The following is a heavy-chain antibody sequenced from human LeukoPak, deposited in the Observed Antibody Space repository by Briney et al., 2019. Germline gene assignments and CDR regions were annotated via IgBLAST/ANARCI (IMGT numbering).Heavy chain of an antibody. CDR1: GDSISSYY. J-gene: IGHJ3*02. V-gene: IGHV4-59*01. CDR2: IYNSGST. Sequence: SSETLSLTCTVSGDSISSYYWRWIRQPPGKGLEWIGYIYNSGSTSNNLSLKSRVTILLDKSKNQNSLKLTSVTPADTAIYYCARDSKXXXTIXXXDXWGQGTMVTVSS. D-gene: IGHD5-24*01. CDR3: ARDSKXXXTIXXXDX.